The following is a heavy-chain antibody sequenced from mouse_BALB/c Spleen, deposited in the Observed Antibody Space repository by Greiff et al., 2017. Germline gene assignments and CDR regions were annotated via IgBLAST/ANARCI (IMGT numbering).Heavy chain of an antibody. CDR1: GYTFTSYT. J-gene: IGHJ3*01. CDR2: INPSTGYT. CDR3: ARGLRFAY. Sequence: QVQLKQSGAELARPGASVKMSCKASGYTFTSYTMHWVKQRPGQGLEWIGYINPSTGYTEYNQKFKDKATLTADKSSSTAYMQLSSLTSEDSAVYYCARGLRFAYWGQGTLVTVSA. D-gene: IGHD2-4*01. V-gene: IGHV1-4*01.